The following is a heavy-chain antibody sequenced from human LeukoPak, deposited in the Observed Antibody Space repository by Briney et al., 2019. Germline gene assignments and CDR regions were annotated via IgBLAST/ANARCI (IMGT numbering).Heavy chain of an antibody. Sequence: RASVKVSCKASGYTFTGYYMHWVRQAPGQGLEWMGWINPNSGGTNYAQKFQGRVTMTRDTSISTAYMELSRLRSDDTAVYYCARRYGRDYGSGSYQHYYYYYYMDVWGKGTTVTVSS. J-gene: IGHJ6*03. CDR3: ARRYGRDYGSGSYQHYYYYYYMDV. CDR2: INPNSGGT. CDR1: GYTFTGYY. V-gene: IGHV1-2*02. D-gene: IGHD3-10*01.